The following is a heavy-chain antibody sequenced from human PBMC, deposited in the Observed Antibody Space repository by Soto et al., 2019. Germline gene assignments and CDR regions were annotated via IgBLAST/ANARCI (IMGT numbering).Heavy chain of an antibody. CDR2: ISYDGSNK. J-gene: IGHJ4*02. CDR3: AKGSPRITIFGVVQFDY. CDR1: GFTFSSYG. V-gene: IGHV3-30*18. D-gene: IGHD3-3*01. Sequence: GGSLRLSCAASGFTFSSYGMHWVRQAPGKGLEWVAVISYDGSNKYYADSVKGRFTISRDNSKNTLYLQMNSLRAEDTAVYYCAKGSPRITIFGVVQFDYWGQGTLVTVSS.